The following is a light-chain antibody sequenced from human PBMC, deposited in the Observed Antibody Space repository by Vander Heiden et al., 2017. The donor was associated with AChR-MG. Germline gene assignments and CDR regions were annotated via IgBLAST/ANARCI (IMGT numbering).Light chain of an antibody. J-gene: IGLJ1*01. V-gene: IGLV1-40*01. Sequence: QSVLTQPPSVSGAPGQSVTLSCTGSSSNIGAGYDVHWYQQLPGTAPKLLIFGNNNRPSGVPDRFSGSKSGTSVSLVITGLQAEDEADYYCQSYDSSRSGFYVFGTGTRVTVL. CDR3: QSYDSSRSGFYV. CDR2: GNN. CDR1: SSNIGAGYD.